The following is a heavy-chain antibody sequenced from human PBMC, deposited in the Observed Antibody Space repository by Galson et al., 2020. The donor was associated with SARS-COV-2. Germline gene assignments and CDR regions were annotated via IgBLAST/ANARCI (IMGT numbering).Heavy chain of an antibody. D-gene: IGHD3-9*01. CDR1: GFTFSSYG. CDR2: ISYDGSNK. V-gene: IGHV3-30*18. Sequence: GESLKISCAASGFTFSSYGMHWVRQAPGKGLEWVAVISYDGSNKYYADYVKGRFTISRDNSKNTLYLQMNSLRAEDTAVYYCAKDRRYYDILTGFGDLQKPSGLSWFDPWGQGTLVTVSS. J-gene: IGHJ5*02. CDR3: AKDRRYYDILTGFGDLQKPSGLSWFDP.